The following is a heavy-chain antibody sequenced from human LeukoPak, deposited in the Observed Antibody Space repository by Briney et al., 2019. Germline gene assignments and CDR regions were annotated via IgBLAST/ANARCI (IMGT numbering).Heavy chain of an antibody. Sequence: SVKVSCKASGGTFISYAISWVRQAPGQGLEWMGRIIPIFGTANYAQKLQGRVTITTDESTSTAYMELSSLRSEDTAVYYCARVRIESWEFRDWGQGTLVTVSS. CDR1: GGTFISYA. V-gene: IGHV1-69*05. CDR2: IIPIFGTA. CDR3: ARVRIESWEFRD. D-gene: IGHD1-26*01. J-gene: IGHJ1*01.